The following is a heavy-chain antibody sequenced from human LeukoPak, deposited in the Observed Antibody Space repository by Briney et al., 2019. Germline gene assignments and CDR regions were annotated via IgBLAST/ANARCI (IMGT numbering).Heavy chain of an antibody. CDR2: IIPILGIA. D-gene: IGHD1-14*01. V-gene: IGHV1-69*02. Sequence: SVKVSCKVSGYTLTELSMHWVRQAPGQGLEWMGRIIPILGIANYAQKFQGRVTITADKSTSTAYMELSSLRSEDTAVYYCARRTEYYGMDVWGQGTTVTVSS. J-gene: IGHJ6*02. CDR3: ARRTEYYGMDV. CDR1: GYTLTELS.